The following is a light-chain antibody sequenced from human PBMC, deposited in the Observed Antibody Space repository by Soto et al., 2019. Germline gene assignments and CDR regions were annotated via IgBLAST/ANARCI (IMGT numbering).Light chain of an antibody. CDR1: SDDVGGYNY. CDR3: SSYSSSSPLDV. J-gene: IGLJ1*01. CDR2: DVT. Sequence: QSALTQPASVSGSPGQSITISCTGTSDDVGGYNYVSWYRHQPGKAPELMLYDVTNRPSGVSNRFSGSKSGDTASLTISGLQAEDEADYYCSSYSSSSPLDVFGSGTKLTVL. V-gene: IGLV2-14*03.